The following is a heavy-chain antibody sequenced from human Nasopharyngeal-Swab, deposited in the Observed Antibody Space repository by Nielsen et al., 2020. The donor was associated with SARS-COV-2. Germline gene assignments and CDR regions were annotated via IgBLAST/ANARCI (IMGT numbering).Heavy chain of an antibody. CDR2: IKSRAAGGTT. D-gene: IGHD6-19*01. Sequence: GGSLRLSCATSGFTFSKARMSWVRQAPGKGPEWVGRIKSRAAGGTTDYAAPVIGRFTVSRDDSESTLYLQMSSLKTEDTAVYYCTTYSSGWLWGKGTTVTVSS. CDR3: TTYSSGWL. V-gene: IGHV3-15*01. CDR1: GFTFSKAR. J-gene: IGHJ6*04.